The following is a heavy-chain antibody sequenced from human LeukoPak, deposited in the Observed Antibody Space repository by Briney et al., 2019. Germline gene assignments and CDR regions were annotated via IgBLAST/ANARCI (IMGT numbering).Heavy chain of an antibody. CDR3: ARGHYGGNRYFDN. CDR2: INANSGKA. Sequence: ASVRVSCKTSGYTFRDYEINWVRQAPGLGLEWVAWINANSGKAGRAQKFQGRVTLTRDTSTETAFMELSGLTSEDSATYFCARGHYGGNRYFDNWGQGTLVTVYS. V-gene: IGHV1-8*01. D-gene: IGHD4-23*01. J-gene: IGHJ4*02. CDR1: GYTFRDYE.